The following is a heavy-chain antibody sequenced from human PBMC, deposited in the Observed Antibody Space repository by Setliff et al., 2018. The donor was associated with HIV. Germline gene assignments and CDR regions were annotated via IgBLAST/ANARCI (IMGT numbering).Heavy chain of an antibody. CDR2: VYYSGST. J-gene: IGHJ4*02. D-gene: IGHD6-13*01. CDR3: ARDGYSSSWYVISGSFDY. V-gene: IGHV4-39*07. Sequence: PSETLSLTCIVSGGSISSSSYYWGWIRQPPGKGLEWIGTVYYSGSTYYNPSLKSRVTISVDTSENQFSRKLSSVTAADTAVYYCARDGYSSSWYVISGSFDYWGQGILVTVSS. CDR1: GGSISSSSYY.